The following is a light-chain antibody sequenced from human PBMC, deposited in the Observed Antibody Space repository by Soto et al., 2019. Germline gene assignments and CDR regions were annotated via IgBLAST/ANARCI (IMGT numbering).Light chain of an antibody. Sequence: EIVLTQSPVTLSLSPGEGATLSCKASQSISIDLAWYQQKPGQVPRLLIYDASSRATGIPGRFTGSGSGTDFTLTISSLEPEDFAVYYCQQYGSFLTFGGGTKVEIK. J-gene: IGKJ4*01. CDR3: QQYGSFLT. CDR1: QSISID. CDR2: DAS. V-gene: IGKV3-11*01.